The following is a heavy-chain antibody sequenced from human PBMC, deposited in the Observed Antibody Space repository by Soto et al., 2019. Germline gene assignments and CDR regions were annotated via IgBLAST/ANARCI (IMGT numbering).Heavy chain of an antibody. CDR3: ARVLDSGYSDY. CDR2: IQYNGYT. CDR1: GGSISSYY. J-gene: IGHJ4*02. V-gene: IGHV4-59*01. D-gene: IGHD3-22*01. Sequence: SETLSLTCTVSGGSISSYYWSWIRQPPGKGLEWIGYIQYNGYTKYNPSLKSRLTFSMDTSKNQFSLKLSSVTAADTAVYYCARVLDSGYSDYWGQGILVTVSS.